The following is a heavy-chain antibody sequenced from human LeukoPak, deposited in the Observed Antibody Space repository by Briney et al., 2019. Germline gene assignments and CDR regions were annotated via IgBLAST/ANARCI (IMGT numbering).Heavy chain of an antibody. CDR1: GGSIISHY. V-gene: IGHV4-59*11. J-gene: IGHJ6*03. CDR2: IYYSGST. Sequence: SETLSLTYTVSGGSIISHYWSWIRQPPGKGLEWIGYIYYSGSTNYNPSLKSRVTISVDTSKNQFSLKLSSVTAADTAVYYCASCSTTSCYYYYYMDVWGKGTTVTVSS. D-gene: IGHD2-2*01. CDR3: ASCSTTSCYYYYYMDV.